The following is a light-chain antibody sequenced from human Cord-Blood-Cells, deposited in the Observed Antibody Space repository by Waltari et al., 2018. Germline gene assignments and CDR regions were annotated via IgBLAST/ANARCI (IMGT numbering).Light chain of an antibody. Sequence: EIVMTQSPATLSVSPGERATLSCRASQSVSSNVAWYQQRPGQAPRLLIYGASTTATGIPARFSVSGSGTEFTLTISSLQSEDFAVYYCQQYNNWPPFTFGPGTKVDIK. J-gene: IGKJ3*01. V-gene: IGKV3-15*01. CDR2: GAS. CDR1: QSVSSN. CDR3: QQYNNWPPFT.